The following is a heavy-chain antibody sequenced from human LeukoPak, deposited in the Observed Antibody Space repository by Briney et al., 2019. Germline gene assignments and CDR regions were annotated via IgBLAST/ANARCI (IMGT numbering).Heavy chain of an antibody. D-gene: IGHD6-19*01. CDR3: ASVSSDVDY. Sequence: GASVKVSCKTSGYTFTAYYIHWVRQAPGQGLEWMGWINTNRGGTSYAQKFQGRVTMTRDTSISTAYMELSRLRSDDTAVYYCASVSSDVDYWGQGTLVTVSS. CDR2: INTNRGGT. V-gene: IGHV1-2*02. CDR1: GYTFTAYY. J-gene: IGHJ4*02.